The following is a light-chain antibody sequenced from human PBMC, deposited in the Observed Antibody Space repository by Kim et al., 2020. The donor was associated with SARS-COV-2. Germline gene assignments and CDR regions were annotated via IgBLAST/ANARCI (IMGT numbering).Light chain of an antibody. Sequence: DIQMTQSPSSLSASVGDRVTITCQASQDISNYLNWYQQKPGKAPKLLIYDASNLETRVPSRFSGSRSGTDFTFTISSLQPEDIATYYCQQYDNLPYTFGQGTKLEI. J-gene: IGKJ2*01. CDR2: DAS. V-gene: IGKV1-33*01. CDR1: QDISNY. CDR3: QQYDNLPYT.